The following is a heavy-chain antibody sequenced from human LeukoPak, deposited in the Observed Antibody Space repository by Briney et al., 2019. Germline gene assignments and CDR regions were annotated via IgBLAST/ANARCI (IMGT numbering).Heavy chain of an antibody. CDR1: GGSISNYY. Sequence: PSETPSLTCTVSGGSISNYYWNWIRQPPGKGLEWIGYIYYSGSTNYNPSLRSRVTISVDTSKNQFSLKLSSVTAADTAVYYCARRVRSGSPFDYWGQGTLVTVSS. V-gene: IGHV4-59*08. J-gene: IGHJ4*02. CDR3: ARRVRSGSPFDY. CDR2: IYYSGST. D-gene: IGHD1-26*01.